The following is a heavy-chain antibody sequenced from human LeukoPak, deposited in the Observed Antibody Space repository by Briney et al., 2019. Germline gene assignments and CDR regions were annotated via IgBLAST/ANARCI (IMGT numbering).Heavy chain of an antibody. Sequence: GGSLRLSCAASGFTFSSYSMNWVRQAPGKGLEWVSYISSSSSTIYYADSVKGRFTISRDNSKNTLYLQMNSLRAEDTAVYYCAKEPSGNRVVTIGYWGQGTLVTVSS. J-gene: IGHJ4*02. CDR3: AKEPSGNRVVTIGY. CDR1: GFTFSSYS. V-gene: IGHV3-48*01. D-gene: IGHD3-3*01. CDR2: ISSSSSTI.